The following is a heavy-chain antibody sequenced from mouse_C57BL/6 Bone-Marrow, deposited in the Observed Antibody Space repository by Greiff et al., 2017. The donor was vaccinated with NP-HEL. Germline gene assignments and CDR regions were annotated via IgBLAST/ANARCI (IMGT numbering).Heavy chain of an antibody. V-gene: IGHV1-82*01. D-gene: IGHD2-2*01. CDR3: ASPVYGYDNAMDY. CDR1: GYAFSSSW. Sequence: QVQLKESGPELVKPGASVKISCKASGYAFSSSWMNWVKQRPGKGLEWIGRIYPGDGDTNYNGKFKGKATLTADKSSSTAYMQLSSLTSEDSAVYFCASPVYGYDNAMDYWGQGTSVTVSS. J-gene: IGHJ4*01. CDR2: IYPGDGDT.